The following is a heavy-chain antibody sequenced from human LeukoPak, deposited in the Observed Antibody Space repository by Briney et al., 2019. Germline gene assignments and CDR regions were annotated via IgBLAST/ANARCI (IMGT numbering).Heavy chain of an antibody. J-gene: IGHJ4*02. V-gene: IGHV5-51*01. D-gene: IGHD2-2*01. CDR3: ARRQGCSRTSCPPDY. CDR1: GYSFTTYW. Sequence: GESLKISCRGSGYSFTTYWIGWVRQMPGKGLEWMGIIYPGDSDTRYTPSFQGQVTMSADKSINTAYLQWSSLKASDTAKYYCARRQGCSRTSCPPDYWGQGTLVTVSP. CDR2: IYPGDSDT.